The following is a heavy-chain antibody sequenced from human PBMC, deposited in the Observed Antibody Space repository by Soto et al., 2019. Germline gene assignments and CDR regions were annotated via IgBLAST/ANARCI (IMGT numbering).Heavy chain of an antibody. V-gene: IGHV3-30-3*01. J-gene: IGHJ5*02. CDR3: ARDQGPFGSYPTTYDP. CDR1: GVTFSSYA. Sequence: PGGSLRLSCAASGVTFSSYAMHGVRQAPGKGLEWVAVISYDGSNKYYADSVKGRFTISRDNSKNTLYLQMNSLRAEDTAVYYCARDQGPFGSYPTTYDPWGQGTLVTVSS. D-gene: IGHD1-26*01. CDR2: ISYDGSNK.